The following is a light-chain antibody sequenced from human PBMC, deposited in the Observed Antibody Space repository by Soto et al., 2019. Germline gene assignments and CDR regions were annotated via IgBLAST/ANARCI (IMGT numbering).Light chain of an antibody. CDR3: QQRGDWPLT. Sequence: EIVLTQSPATLSLSPGERATLSCRASQSFSNNLAWYQQKPGQAPRLLIYDSSTRATRIPPRFSGSGSGTDFPLTLRSLEPADFAVYYCQQRGDWPLTFGQGTKVQIK. CDR2: DSS. CDR1: QSFSNN. V-gene: IGKV3-11*01. J-gene: IGKJ1*01.